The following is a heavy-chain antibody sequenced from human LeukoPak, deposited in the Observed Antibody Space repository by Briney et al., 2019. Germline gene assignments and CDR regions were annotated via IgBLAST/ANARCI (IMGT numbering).Heavy chain of an antibody. CDR1: GFTLSSYW. CDR3: ARVVSLAEYSSGWGGAHP. CDR2: IKQDGSDK. J-gene: IGHJ5*02. Sequence: SGGSLRLSCAASGFTLSSYWMTWVRQAPGKGLEWVANIKQDGSDKYYVGSVKGRFTVSRDNAKNSLYLQMNSLRAEDTAVYYCARVVSLAEYSSGWGGAHPWGQGTLVTVSS. D-gene: IGHD6-19*01. V-gene: IGHV3-7*01.